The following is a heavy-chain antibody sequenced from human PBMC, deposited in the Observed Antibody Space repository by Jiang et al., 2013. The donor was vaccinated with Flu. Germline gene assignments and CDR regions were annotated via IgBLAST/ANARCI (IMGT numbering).Heavy chain of an antibody. V-gene: IGHV2-5*02. J-gene: IGHJ4*02. CDR3: ARRRSGGSFDY. Sequence: KPTQTLTLTCSFSGFSLSTSGLGVGWIRQPPGKALEYLALIYWDDDKKYSPSLKNRLTITKDTSKNQVVLTMTKMDPVDTATYYCARRRSGGSFDYWGQGTLVTVSS. CDR2: IYWDDDK. CDR1: GFSLSTSGLG. D-gene: IGHD2-15*01.